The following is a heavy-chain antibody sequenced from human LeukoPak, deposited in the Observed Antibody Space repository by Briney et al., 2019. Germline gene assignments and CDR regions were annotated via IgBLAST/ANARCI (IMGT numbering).Heavy chain of an antibody. V-gene: IGHV4-34*01. CDR3: ARVGPRGYYYYMDV. Sequence: ASETLSLTCAVYGGSFSGYYWSWIRQPPGKGLEWIGEINHSGSTNYNPSLKSRVTISVDTSKNQFSLKLSSVTAADTAVYYCARVGPRGYYYYMDVWGKGTTVTISS. J-gene: IGHJ6*03. D-gene: IGHD3-16*01. CDR1: GGSFSGYY. CDR2: INHSGST.